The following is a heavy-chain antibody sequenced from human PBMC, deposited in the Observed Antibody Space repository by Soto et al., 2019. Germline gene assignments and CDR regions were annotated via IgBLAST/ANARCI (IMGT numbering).Heavy chain of an antibody. D-gene: IGHD5-12*01. V-gene: IGHV3-33*01. CDR3: ARGWNGYNWGLDYYYGMDV. Sequence: QVPLVESGGGVVQPGRSLRLSCAASGFTFSSYGMHWVRQAPGKGLEWVAVIWYDGSNKYYADSVKGRFTISRDNSENTLYLQMNSLRAEDTAVYYCARGWNGYNWGLDYYYGMDVWGQGTTVTVSS. CDR2: IWYDGSNK. J-gene: IGHJ6*02. CDR1: GFTFSSYG.